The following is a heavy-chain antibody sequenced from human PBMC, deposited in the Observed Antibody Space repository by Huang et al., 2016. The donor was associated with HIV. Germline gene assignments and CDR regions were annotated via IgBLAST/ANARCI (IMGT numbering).Heavy chain of an antibody. CDR2: IRQDESEK. J-gene: IGHJ6*02. CDR3: ATKTAGMDI. V-gene: IGHV3-7*03. D-gene: IGHD1-7*01. Sequence: WVANIRQDESEKYYVDSVKGRFNISRANAKKVVFLEMNNVRVEDTATYFCATKTAGMDIWGQGTTVTVS.